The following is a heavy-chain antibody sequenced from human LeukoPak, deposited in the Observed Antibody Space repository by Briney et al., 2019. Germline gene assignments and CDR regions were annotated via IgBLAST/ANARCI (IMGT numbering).Heavy chain of an antibody. CDR1: GFTFSSYS. V-gene: IGHV3-21*01. D-gene: IGHD1-26*01. J-gene: IGHJ4*02. Sequence: GGSLRLSCAASGFTFSSYSINWVRQAPGKGLEWVSYISSNNNFIYYADSAKGRFTIFRDNPKNSVYLQMNSLRAEDTAVYYCVRDGVVGATARTYYFDYWGQGALVTVSS. CDR3: VRDGVVGATARTYYFDY. CDR2: ISSNNNFI.